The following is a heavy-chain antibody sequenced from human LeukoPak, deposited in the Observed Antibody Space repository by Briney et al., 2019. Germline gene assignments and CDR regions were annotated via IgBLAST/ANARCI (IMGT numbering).Heavy chain of an antibody. J-gene: IGHJ4*02. Sequence: SEALSVTCTVSGGSISSYYWSWIRPPAGKGVEGIGRIYTSGSTNYNPSLKRRVTMSVDTSKNQFSLKLSSVTAADTAVDYCARDDPLDYYDSSGYAPSWGQGNLVTLSS. CDR1: GGSISSYY. CDR3: ARDDPLDYYDSSGYAPS. CDR2: IYTSGST. V-gene: IGHV4-4*07. D-gene: IGHD3-22*01.